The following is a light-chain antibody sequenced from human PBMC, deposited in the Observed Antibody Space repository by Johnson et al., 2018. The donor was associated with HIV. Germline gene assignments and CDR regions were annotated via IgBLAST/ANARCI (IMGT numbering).Light chain of an antibody. J-gene: IGLJ1*01. CDR1: SSNIGNNY. CDR3: GTWDSGLGALYV. V-gene: IGLV1-51*01. Sequence: QSVLTQPPSVSAAPGQKVTISCSGSSSNIGNNYVSWYQQLPGTAPKLLIYDNNKRPSGIPDRFSGSKSGTSATLRLTGLQTGDEADYYCGTWDSGLGALYVFGTGTKVTVL. CDR2: DNN.